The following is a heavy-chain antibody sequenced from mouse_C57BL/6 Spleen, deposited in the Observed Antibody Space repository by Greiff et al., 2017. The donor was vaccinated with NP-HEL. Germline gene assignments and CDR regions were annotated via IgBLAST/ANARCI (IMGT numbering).Heavy chain of an antibody. D-gene: IGHD1-1*01. V-gene: IGHV1-82*01. CDR2: IYPGDGDT. CDR3: VTTVPPGAY. J-gene: IGHJ3*01. CDR1: GYAFSSSW. Sequence: QVQLKQSGPELVKPGASVKISCKASGYAFSSSWMNWVKQRPGKGLEWIGRIYPGDGDTNYNGKFKGKATLTADKSSSTAYMQLSSLTSEDSAVYFCVTTVPPGAYWGQGTLVTVSA.